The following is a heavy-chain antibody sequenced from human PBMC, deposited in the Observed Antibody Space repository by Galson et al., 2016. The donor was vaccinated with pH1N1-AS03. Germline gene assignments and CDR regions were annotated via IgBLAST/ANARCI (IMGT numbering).Heavy chain of an antibody. CDR2: ISFTSDYR. CDR3: ARARGGEDAWSQDV. D-gene: IGHD2-21*01. V-gene: IGHV3-11*03. CDR1: GFSLSDYY. Sequence: SLRLSCAASGFSLSDYYMTWIRQAPGKGLEWVAYISFTSDYRHYADSVEGRFTISRDNAKDSLYLQMDSLRVEDTAAYYCARARGGEDAWSQDVWGQGTTVTVSS. J-gene: IGHJ6*02.